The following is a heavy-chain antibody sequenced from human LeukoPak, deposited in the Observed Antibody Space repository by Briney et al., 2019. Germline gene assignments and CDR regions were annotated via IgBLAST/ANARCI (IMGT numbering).Heavy chain of an antibody. D-gene: IGHD1-26*01. CDR1: RFTFSSYW. CDR2: LNQDESEK. CDR3: ARAPKFRLVGVPKGPFDP. V-gene: IGHV3-7*03. Sequence: GGSLRLSCAASRFTFSSYWMNWVRQAPGEGLEWVANLNQDESEKYYVDSVKGRFTISRDNSKNTLYLQMNSLRAEDTAVYYCARAPKFRLVGVPKGPFDPWGQGSLVTVSS. J-gene: IGHJ5*02.